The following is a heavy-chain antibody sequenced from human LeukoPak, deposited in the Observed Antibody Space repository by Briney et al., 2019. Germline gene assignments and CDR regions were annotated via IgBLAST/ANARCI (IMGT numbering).Heavy chain of an antibody. CDR1: GGTFSSYA. CDR2: IIPIFGTA. CDR3: ARGRSTMTRYYYYYMDV. D-gene: IGHD3-22*01. V-gene: IGHV1-69*05. Sequence: SVKVSCKASGGTFSSYAISWVRQAPGQGLEWMGRIIPIFGTANYAQKFQGRVTITTDQSTSTAYMELSSLRSEDTAVYYCARGRSTMTRYYYYYMDVWGKGTTVTVSS. J-gene: IGHJ6*03.